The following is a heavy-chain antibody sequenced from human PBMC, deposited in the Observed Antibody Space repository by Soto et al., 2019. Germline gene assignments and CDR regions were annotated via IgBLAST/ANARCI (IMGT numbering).Heavy chain of an antibody. CDR1: GFTISTYW. Sequence: PGGSLRLSCVASGFTISTYWTHWVRQSPGKGLLWVSRMSPDGYSKSYLDSVKGRFTISRDNAKNTVYLQMNSLRAEDTAVYYCARGYYDILTGYPLDVWGQGTTVTVSS. CDR2: MSPDGYSK. J-gene: IGHJ6*02. V-gene: IGHV3-74*01. D-gene: IGHD3-9*01. CDR3: ARGYYDILTGYPLDV.